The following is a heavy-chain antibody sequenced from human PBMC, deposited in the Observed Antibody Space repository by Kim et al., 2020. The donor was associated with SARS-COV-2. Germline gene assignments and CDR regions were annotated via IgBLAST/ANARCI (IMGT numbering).Heavy chain of an antibody. CDR2: ISDTGDFT. Sequence: GGSLRLSCAASGFSFSTYGMSWVRQAPGKGLEWVSIISDTGDFTYYADSVEGRFTISRDNSKNTLYLHMNTLRAEDTARYYCAKKATVIHGFTYWYFDLWGRGTLVTVSS. D-gene: IGHD2-21*02. J-gene: IGHJ2*01. CDR3: AKKATVIHGFTYWYFDL. V-gene: IGHV3-23*01. CDR1: GFSFSTYG.